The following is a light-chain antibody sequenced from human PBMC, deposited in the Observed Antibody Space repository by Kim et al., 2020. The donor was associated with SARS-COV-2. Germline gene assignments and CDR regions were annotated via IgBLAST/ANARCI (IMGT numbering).Light chain of an antibody. Sequence: PGERATLSCRASQRVSSTYLAWYQQRPGQAPRLLIYSASSRATGIPDRFSGSGSGTDFTITISSLAPEDFAVYYCQHYGSSPSWTFGQGTKVDIK. J-gene: IGKJ1*01. CDR2: SAS. V-gene: IGKV3-20*01. CDR3: QHYGSSPSWT. CDR1: QRVSSTY.